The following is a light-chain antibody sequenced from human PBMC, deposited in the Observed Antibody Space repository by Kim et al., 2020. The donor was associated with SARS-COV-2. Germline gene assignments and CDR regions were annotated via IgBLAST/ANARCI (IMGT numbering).Light chain of an antibody. Sequence: GQSITISCTGTSSDVGGYNYVAWYQQHPGKAPKLMIYDVSNRPSGVSNRFSGSKSGNTASLTISGLQAEDEADYYCSSYTSSSTRVFGGGTKLTVL. J-gene: IGLJ3*02. CDR1: SSDVGGYNY. CDR3: SSYTSSSTRV. CDR2: DVS. V-gene: IGLV2-14*03.